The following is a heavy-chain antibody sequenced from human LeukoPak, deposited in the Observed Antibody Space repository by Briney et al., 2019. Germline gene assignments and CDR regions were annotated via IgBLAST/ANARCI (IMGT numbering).Heavy chain of an antibody. V-gene: IGHV1-2*02. J-gene: IGHJ4*02. CDR2: INPNSGDT. CDR3: ARGQNNDSGDYDGWGH. Sequence: ASVKVSCKASGYTFTGYYMHWVRQVPGQGLEWMGWINPNSGDTHYAQNFQGRVTMTRDTSISTAYMELSRLTSDDTAVYYCARGQNNDSGDYDGWGHWGQGTLVTVSS. D-gene: IGHD4-17*01. CDR1: GYTFTGYY.